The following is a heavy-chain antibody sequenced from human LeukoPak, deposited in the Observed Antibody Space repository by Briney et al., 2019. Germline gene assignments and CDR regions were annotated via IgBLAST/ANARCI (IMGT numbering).Heavy chain of an antibody. CDR1: GYTFTSYY. CDR2: INPSGGST. J-gene: IGHJ4*02. Sequence: GASVKVSCKASGYTFTSYYMHWVRQAPGQGLEWMGIINPSGGSTSYAQKFQGRVTMTRDTSTSTVYMELSNLRSEDTAVYYCARSDPAKLQFDYWGQGTLVTVSS. D-gene: IGHD1-7*01. CDR3: ARSDPAKLQFDY. V-gene: IGHV1-46*03.